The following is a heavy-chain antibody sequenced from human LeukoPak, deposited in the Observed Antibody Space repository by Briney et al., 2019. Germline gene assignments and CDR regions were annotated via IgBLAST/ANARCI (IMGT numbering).Heavy chain of an antibody. CDR1: GGSISSSSYY. CDR3: ASPPARITIFGVVTPEHYYYYMDV. D-gene: IGHD3-3*01. J-gene: IGHJ6*03. V-gene: IGHV4-39*01. Sequence: PSETLSLTCTVSGGSISSSSYYWGWIRQPPGKGLEWIGSIHYSGSTYYNPSLKSRVTISVDTSKNQFSLKLSSLTAADTAVYYCASPPARITIFGVVTPEHYYYYMDVWGKGTTVTVSS. CDR2: IHYSGST.